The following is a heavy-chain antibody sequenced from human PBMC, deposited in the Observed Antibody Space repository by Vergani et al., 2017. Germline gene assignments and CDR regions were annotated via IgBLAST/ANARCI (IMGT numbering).Heavy chain of an antibody. V-gene: IGHV3-33*01. D-gene: IGHD3-22*01. CDR2: IWYDGSNK. J-gene: IGHJ3*02. Sequence: QVQLVESGGGVVQPGRSLRLSCAASGFTFSSYGMHWVRQAPGKGLEWVAVIWYDGSNKYYADSVKGRFTISRDNSKNTLYLQMNSLRAEDTAVYYCARDRSWDDSRIDAFDIWGQGTMVTVSS. CDR1: GFTFSSYG. CDR3: ARDRSWDDSRIDAFDI.